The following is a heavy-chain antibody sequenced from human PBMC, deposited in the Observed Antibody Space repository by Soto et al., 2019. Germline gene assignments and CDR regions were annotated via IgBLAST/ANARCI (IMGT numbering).Heavy chain of an antibody. J-gene: IGHJ4*02. CDR3: ARIDVVVVADTFDY. CDR1: GGSISSGGYY. V-gene: IGHV4-31*03. CDR2: IYYSGST. D-gene: IGHD2-15*01. Sequence: PSETLSLTCTVSGGSISSGGYYWSWIRQHPGKGLEWIGYIYYSGSTYYNPSLKSRVTISVDTSKNQFSLKLSSVTAADTAVYYCARIDVVVVADTFDYWGQGTLVTVSS.